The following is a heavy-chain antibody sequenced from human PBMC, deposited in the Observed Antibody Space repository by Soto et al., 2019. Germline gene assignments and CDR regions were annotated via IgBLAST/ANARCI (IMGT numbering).Heavy chain of an antibody. CDR3: ARGVGSGSYYNQYNWFDP. D-gene: IGHD3-10*01. CDR1: GYTFTNYG. CDR2: INVYNGNT. Sequence: QVQLVQSGGEVKKPGASVKVSCKASGYTFTNYGISWVRQAPGQGLEWMGWINVYNGNTKYAQKVQGKVTMTTDTSTSTAYMELRSFRSDDTAVYYCARGVGSGSYYNQYNWFDPWGQGTLVTVSS. J-gene: IGHJ5*02. V-gene: IGHV1-18*01.